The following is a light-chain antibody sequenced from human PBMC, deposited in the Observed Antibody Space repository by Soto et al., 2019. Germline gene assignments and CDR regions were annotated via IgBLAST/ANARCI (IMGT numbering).Light chain of an antibody. J-gene: IGLJ3*02. Sequence: QAVVTQSSSASASLGSSVKLTCTLSSGHSSYIIAWHQQQPGKAPRYLMKLEGSGSYNKGSGVPDRFSGSSSGADRYLTISNLQFEDEADYYCETWDGNTRVFGGVTKLTVL. CDR1: SGHSSYI. CDR2: LEGSGSY. V-gene: IGLV4-60*02. CDR3: ETWDGNTRV.